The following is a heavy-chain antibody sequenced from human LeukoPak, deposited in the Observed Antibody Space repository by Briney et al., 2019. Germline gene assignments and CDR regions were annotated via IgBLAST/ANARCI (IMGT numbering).Heavy chain of an antibody. CDR2: INPSSGGT. J-gene: IGHJ4*02. Sequence: ASVKVSWKASGYTFTGYYMHWVRQAPGQGPEWMGWINPSSGGTNYAQKFQGRVTMTRDTSISTAYMELSRLRSDDTAVYYCACIRNAGFWGQGTLVTVSS. CDR1: GYTFTGYY. V-gene: IGHV1-2*02. CDR3: ACIRNAGF.